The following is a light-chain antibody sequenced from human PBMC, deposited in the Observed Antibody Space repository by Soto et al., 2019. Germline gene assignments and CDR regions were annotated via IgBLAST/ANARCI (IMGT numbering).Light chain of an antibody. CDR2: DAS. Sequence: EVLMTQSPATLSVSPGERATLSCRASQSVSGKLAWYQQKPGQAPRLLMYDASTRATGIPARFSGSGSGTEFTLTISSLQSEDFAVYYCQQYNNWPPTFGQGTKVDIK. V-gene: IGKV3-15*01. CDR3: QQYNNWPPT. CDR1: QSVSGK. J-gene: IGKJ1*01.